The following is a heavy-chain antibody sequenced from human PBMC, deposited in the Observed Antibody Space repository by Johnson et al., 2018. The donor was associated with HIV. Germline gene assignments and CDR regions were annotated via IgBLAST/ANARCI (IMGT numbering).Heavy chain of an antibody. CDR2: ISSSGSTI. CDR3: AKCIWASSLIDVLDM. CDR1: GFTFSDYY. D-gene: IGHD2-15*01. V-gene: IGHV3-11*04. J-gene: IGHJ3*02. Sequence: QAQLVESGGGLVKPGGSLRLSCAASGFTFSDYYMSWIRQAPGKGLEWVSYISSSGSTIYYADSVKGRFTISRDNAKNTLYLQMNSLRAEDTAMYYCAKCIWASSLIDVLDMWGQGTMVTVSS.